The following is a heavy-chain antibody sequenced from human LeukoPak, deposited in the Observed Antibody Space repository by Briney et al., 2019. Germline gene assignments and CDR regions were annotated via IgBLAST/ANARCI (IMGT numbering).Heavy chain of an antibody. D-gene: IGHD6-19*01. V-gene: IGHV4-39*01. Sequence: SETLSLTCGVYDDSFSNFYWSWIRQPPGKGLEWIGSIYYSGSTYYNPSLKSRVTISVDTSKNQFSLKLSSVTAADTAVYYCARHPRYSSGWPFDYWGQGTLVTVSS. CDR1: DDSFSNFY. CDR2: IYYSGST. J-gene: IGHJ4*02. CDR3: ARHPRYSSGWPFDY.